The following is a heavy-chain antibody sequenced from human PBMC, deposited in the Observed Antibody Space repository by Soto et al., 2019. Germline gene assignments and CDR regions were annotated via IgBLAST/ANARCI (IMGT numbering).Heavy chain of an antibody. J-gene: IGHJ3*01. Sequence: PGESLKISCKGSGYTFTRNWIGWVRQVPGKGLEWMGIIFPIDSDTRYSPSSQGKVTISADNSISTAYLQWSSLKASATAISYCATPGGRDFNAFDVWGKRTMVTASS. V-gene: IGHV5-51*01. CDR1: GYTFTRNW. CDR3: ATPGGRDFNAFDV. CDR2: IFPIDSDT. D-gene: IGHD2-21*02.